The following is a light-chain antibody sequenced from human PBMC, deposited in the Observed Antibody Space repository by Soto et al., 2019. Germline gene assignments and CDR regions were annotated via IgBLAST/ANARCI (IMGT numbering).Light chain of an antibody. J-gene: IGKJ4*01. CDR3: QQRGDWPT. CDR1: QSVSSY. V-gene: IGKV3-11*01. CDR2: DAS. Sequence: EIVLTQSPATLSLSPGERATLSCRASQSVSSYLAWYQQKPGQAPRLLIYDASNRATGIPARFSGSGSGTDFPLTISSLEPEAFAVYYCQQRGDWPTFGGGTKVEIK.